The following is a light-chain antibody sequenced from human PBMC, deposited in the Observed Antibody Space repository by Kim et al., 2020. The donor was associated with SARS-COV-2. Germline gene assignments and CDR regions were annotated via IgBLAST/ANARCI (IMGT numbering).Light chain of an antibody. CDR1: RLRSYY. J-gene: IGLJ3*02. CDR3: NSRDSSGNHWV. V-gene: IGLV3-19*01. Sequence: ALGQTVRITCQGDRLRSYYASWYQQKPGQAPVLVIYGKNNRPSGIPDRFSGARSGNTASLTITGAQAEDEADYYCNSRDSSGNHWVFGGGTQLTVL. CDR2: GKN.